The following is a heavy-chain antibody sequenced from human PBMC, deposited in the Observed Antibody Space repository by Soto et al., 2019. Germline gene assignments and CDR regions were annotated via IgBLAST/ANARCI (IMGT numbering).Heavy chain of an antibody. V-gene: IGHV3-53*01. D-gene: IGHD6-13*01. Sequence: VGSLRLSCAASGFTVSSNYMSWVRQAPGKGLEWVSVIYSGGSTYYADSVKGRFTISRDNSKNTLYLQMNSLRAEDTAVYYCARLSSRSSSWSYYFDYWGQGTLVTVSS. CDR3: ARLSSRSSSWSYYFDY. CDR1: GFTVSSNY. J-gene: IGHJ4*02. CDR2: IYSGGST.